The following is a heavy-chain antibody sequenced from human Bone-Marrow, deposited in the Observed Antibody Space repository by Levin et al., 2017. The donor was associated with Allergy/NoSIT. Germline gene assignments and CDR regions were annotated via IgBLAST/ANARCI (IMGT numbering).Heavy chain of an antibody. J-gene: IGHJ5*01. Sequence: GGSLRLSCTPSGFRFSDTAMSWVRQAPGKGLEWVSSIRGNGGRAFYSDSVKGRFTILRDNSKNSLSLVMHSLKPEDSATYFCARHATSNTWYDSWGQGTLVTVSS. D-gene: IGHD4-11*01. CDR2: IRGNGGRA. CDR1: GFRFSDTA. CDR3: ARHATSNTWYDS. V-gene: IGHV3-23*01.